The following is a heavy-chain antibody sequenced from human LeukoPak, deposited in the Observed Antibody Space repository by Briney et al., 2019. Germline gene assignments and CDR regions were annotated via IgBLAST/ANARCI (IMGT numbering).Heavy chain of an antibody. CDR3: ARVRDNYDSSGFSAAEY. J-gene: IGHJ4*02. CDR2: IWYDGTNK. D-gene: IGHD3-22*01. V-gene: IGHV3-33*01. CDR1: GISFSSHG. Sequence: GGSLRLSCVVSGISFSSHGMHWVRQAPGKGLEWVAVIWYDGTNKDYADSVKGRFTISRDNSKNTLFLQMNSLRAEDTAVYYCARVRDNYDSSGFSAAEYWGQGTLVTVSS.